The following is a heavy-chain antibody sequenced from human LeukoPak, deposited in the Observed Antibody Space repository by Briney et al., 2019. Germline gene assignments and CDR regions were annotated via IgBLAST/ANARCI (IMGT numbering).Heavy chain of an antibody. J-gene: IGHJ4*02. CDR1: GFTFSSYS. CDR2: IDYSGGRT. D-gene: IGHD1-1*01. CDR3: AKAPSGSPMGGERHFDF. Sequence: GGSLRLSCAASGFTFSSYSMNWVRQAPGKGLEWVSAIDYSGGRTYSTDSVKGRFTISRDNSKNTLFLQMNSLRAEDTALYYCAKAPSGSPMGGERHFDFWGQGTLVTVSS. V-gene: IGHV3-23*01.